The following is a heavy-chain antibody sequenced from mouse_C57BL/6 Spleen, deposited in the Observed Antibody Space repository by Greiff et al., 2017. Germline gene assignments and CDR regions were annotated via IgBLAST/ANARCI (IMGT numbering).Heavy chain of an antibody. CDR3: ARDDGYFFDY. CDR1: GFTITNSY. J-gene: IGHJ2*01. Sequence: VQLQQSVAELVRPGASVKLSCTASGFTITNSYMHWVKQRPEQGLEWIGRIDPANGNTKYAPKFQGKAPLTADTSSTTASLQRSNLTSEDSAIYYCARDDGYFFDYWGQGTTLTVSS. CDR2: IDPANGNT. V-gene: IGHV14-3*01. D-gene: IGHD2-3*01.